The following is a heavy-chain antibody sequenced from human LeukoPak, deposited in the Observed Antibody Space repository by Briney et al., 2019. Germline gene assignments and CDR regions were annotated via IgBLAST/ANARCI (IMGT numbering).Heavy chain of an antibody. V-gene: IGHV4-39*01. CDR3: ARRCGDTDFGGGIDF. CDR2: IHYTGST. J-gene: IGHJ4*02. CDR1: GGSISNNKYF. Sequence: PSETLSLTCTVSGGSISNNKYFWGWIRQPPGKGLEWIGSIHYTGSTHYNPSLKNRVTMSVDTSKNQFSVKLTSVTAADTAVHYCARRCGDTDFGGGIDFWGQGILVTVSS. D-gene: IGHD4-23*01.